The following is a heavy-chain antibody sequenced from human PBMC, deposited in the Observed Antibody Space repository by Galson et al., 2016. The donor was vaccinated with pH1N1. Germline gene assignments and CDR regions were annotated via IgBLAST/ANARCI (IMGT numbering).Heavy chain of an antibody. Sequence: SLRLLCSHWIHIQYLLDALGPPSSGKGLVWVARITPDGVTTTYADSVRGRFTISRDNAKNTLYLQMTSLGVEDTAVYYCARVAYDTNSLWGQGILVTVSS. D-gene: IGHD3-22*01. J-gene: IGHJ4*02. CDR3: ARVAYDTNSL. CDR1: IHIQYLL. V-gene: IGHV3-74*01. CDR2: ITPDGVTT.